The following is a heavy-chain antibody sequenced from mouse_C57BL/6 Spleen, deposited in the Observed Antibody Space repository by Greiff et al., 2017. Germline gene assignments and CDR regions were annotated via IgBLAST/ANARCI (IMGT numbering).Heavy chain of an antibody. CDR3: ARQGPYYYGSSYDDVDY. CDR2: ISGGGGNT. V-gene: IGHV5-9*01. D-gene: IGHD1-1*01. Sequence: EVKLVESGGGLVKPGGSLKLSCAASGFTFSSYSMSWVRQTPEKRLEWVATISGGGGNTYYPDNVKGRFTITRDNAKNTLYLQMSSLRSEDTDLYDCARQGPYYYGSSYDDVDYWGQGTSVTVSS. J-gene: IGHJ4*01. CDR1: GFTFSSYS.